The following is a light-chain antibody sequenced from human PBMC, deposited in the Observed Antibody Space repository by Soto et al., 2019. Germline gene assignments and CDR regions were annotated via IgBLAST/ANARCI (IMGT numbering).Light chain of an antibody. V-gene: IGLV1-44*01. CDR2: NNN. Sequence: QSVLTQPPSASGTPGQRVTISCSGSSSNIGSNTVNWYQQLPGTAPKLLIYNNNQRPSGVPDRFSGSKSGTSASLAISGLXXXXXXDYYCAAWDDSLNGLVFGTGTK. CDR3: AAWDDSLNGLV. CDR1: SSNIGSNT. J-gene: IGLJ1*01.